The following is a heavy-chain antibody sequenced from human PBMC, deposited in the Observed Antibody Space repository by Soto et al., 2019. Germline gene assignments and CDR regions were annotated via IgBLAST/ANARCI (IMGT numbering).Heavy chain of an antibody. D-gene: IGHD3-3*01. CDR2: IYPDDSDV. CDR3: ARHGVSFGPFDY. J-gene: IGHJ4*02. V-gene: IGHV5-51*01. Sequence: PGESLKISCQGSQDIFTSNWIGWLRQMPGKGLEWMGVIYPDDSDVKYNPSFQGQVTISVDKSISTAYLQWSRLRDSDTAMYFCARHGVSFGPFDYWGQGPPVTVPQ. CDR1: QDIFTSNW.